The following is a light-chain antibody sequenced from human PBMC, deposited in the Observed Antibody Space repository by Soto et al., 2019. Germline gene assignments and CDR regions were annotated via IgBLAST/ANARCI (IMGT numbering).Light chain of an antibody. V-gene: IGKV1-8*01. CDR1: QGLSSY. CDR2: AAS. CDR3: QQYYSSPRT. J-gene: IGKJ2*01. Sequence: AIRMTQSPSSFSASTGDRVPITCRASQGLSSYLAWYQQKPGKAPKLLIYAASTLQSGVPSRFSGSGSGTDFTLTISCLQSEDFATYYTQQYYSSPRTFGQGTNLEIK.